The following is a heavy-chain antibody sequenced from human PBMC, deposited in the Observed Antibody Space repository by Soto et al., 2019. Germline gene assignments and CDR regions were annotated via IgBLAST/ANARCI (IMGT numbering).Heavy chain of an antibody. CDR3: ARAVVVAAYYCYYGMDV. V-gene: IGHV1-3*01. J-gene: IGHJ6*02. D-gene: IGHD2-15*01. Sequence: EASVKVSCKASGYTFTSYAMHWVRQAPGQRLEWMGWINAGNGNTKYSQKFQGRVTITRDTSASTAYMELSSLRSEDTAVYYCARAVVVAAYYCYYGMDVWGQGTTVTVSS. CDR1: GYTFTSYA. CDR2: INAGNGNT.